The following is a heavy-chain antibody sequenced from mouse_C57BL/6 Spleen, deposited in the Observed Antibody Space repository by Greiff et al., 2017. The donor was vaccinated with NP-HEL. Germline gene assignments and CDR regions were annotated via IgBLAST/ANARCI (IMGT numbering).Heavy chain of an antibody. D-gene: IGHD2-4*01. Sequence: QVQLQQPGAELVKPGASVKMSCKASGYTFTSYWITWVKQRPGQGLEWIGDIYPGSGSTNYNQKFMGKATFSVDRSSSTVYMVLNSLTSEDPAVYYCGTYDYDEGDYWGQGTSVTVSS. CDR3: GTYDYDEGDY. V-gene: IGHV1-55*01. CDR2: IYPGSGST. CDR1: GYTFTSYW. J-gene: IGHJ4*01.